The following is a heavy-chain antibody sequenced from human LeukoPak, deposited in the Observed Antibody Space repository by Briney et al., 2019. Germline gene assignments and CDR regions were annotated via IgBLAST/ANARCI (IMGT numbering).Heavy chain of an antibody. Sequence: GGSLRLSCAASGFTFSSYAMHWVRQAPGKGLEWVAVISYDGSNKYYADSVKGRFTISRDNSKDTLYLQMNSLRAEDTAVYYCARATRGDKFDYWGQGTLVTVSS. CDR1: GFTFSSYA. CDR3: ARATRGDKFDY. D-gene: IGHD3-16*01. V-gene: IGHV3-30*04. CDR2: ISYDGSNK. J-gene: IGHJ4*02.